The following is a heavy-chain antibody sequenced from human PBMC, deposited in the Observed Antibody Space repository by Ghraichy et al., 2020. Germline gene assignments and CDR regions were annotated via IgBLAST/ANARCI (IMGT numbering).Heavy chain of an antibody. CDR3: AKAMFIPARGYYYYGMDV. V-gene: IGHV3-23*01. CDR2: ISGSGGST. D-gene: IGHD3-10*02. J-gene: IGHJ6*02. Sequence: GGSLRLSCAASGFTFSSYAMSWVRQAPGKGLEWVSAISGSGGSTYYADSVKGRFTISRDNSKNTLYLQMNSLRAEDTAVYYCAKAMFIPARGYYYYGMDVWGQGTTVTVSS. CDR1: GFTFSSYA.